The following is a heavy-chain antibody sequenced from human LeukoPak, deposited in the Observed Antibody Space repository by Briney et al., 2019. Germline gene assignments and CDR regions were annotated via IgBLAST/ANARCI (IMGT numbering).Heavy chain of an antibody. Sequence: GSLRLSCAASEFTFSSYGVHWVRQAPGKGLEWLAAASSDGNKKYYADSVQGRFTISRDNSKSTLCLQMNSLRAEDTAVYYCAKQLGYCSDGSCYFPYWGQGTLVTVSS. J-gene: IGHJ4*02. CDR2: ASSDGNKK. CDR1: EFTFSSYG. CDR3: AKQLGYCSDGSCYFPY. V-gene: IGHV3-30-3*02. D-gene: IGHD2-15*01.